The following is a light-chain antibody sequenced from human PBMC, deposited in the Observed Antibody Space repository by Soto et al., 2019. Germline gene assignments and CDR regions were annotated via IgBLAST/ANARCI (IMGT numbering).Light chain of an antibody. CDR2: AAS. J-gene: IGKJ4*01. CDR3: QQYNDLST. Sequence: DIQMTQSPSSLSASVGDRVTLTCRASQTINIYLNWYQQKPGMAPKLLIHAASSLQSGVPSRFSGSGSGTEFPLTISSLQADDFATYYCQQYNDLSTFGGGTKVEIK. V-gene: IGKV1-39*01. CDR1: QTINIY.